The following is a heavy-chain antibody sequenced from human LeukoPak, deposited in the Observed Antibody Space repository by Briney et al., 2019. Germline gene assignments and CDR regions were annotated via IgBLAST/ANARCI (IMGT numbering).Heavy chain of an antibody. Sequence: TGGSLRLSCAASGFTFSSYAMSWVRQALGKGLEWVSGKSVSGGNTHYADSVKGRFTISRDNSKNSLYLQMNSLRAEDTALYYCAKAGTVTNTHYYYYMDVWGKGTTVTVSS. CDR3: AKAGTVTNTHYYYYMDV. V-gene: IGHV3-23*01. D-gene: IGHD4-11*01. CDR1: GFTFSSYA. CDR2: KSVSGGNT. J-gene: IGHJ6*03.